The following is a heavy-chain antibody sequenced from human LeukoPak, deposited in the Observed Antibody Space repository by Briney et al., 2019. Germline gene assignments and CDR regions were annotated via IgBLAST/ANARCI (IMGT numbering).Heavy chain of an antibody. V-gene: IGHV4-4*07. CDR2: IYTSGST. J-gene: IGHJ5*02. CDR3: ARHYYGSGSYYKTKELWFDP. Sequence: SETLSLTCTVSGGSISSYYWSWIRQPAGKGLEWIGRIYTSGSTNYNPSLKSRVTMSVDTSKNQFSLKLSSVTAADTAVYYCARHYYGSGSYYKTKELWFDPWGQGTLVTVSS. CDR1: GGSISSYY. D-gene: IGHD3-10*01.